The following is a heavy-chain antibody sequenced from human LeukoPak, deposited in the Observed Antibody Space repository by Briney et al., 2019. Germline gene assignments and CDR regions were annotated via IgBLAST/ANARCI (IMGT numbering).Heavy chain of an antibody. J-gene: IGHJ4*02. V-gene: IGHV1-2*02. D-gene: IGHD6-19*01. CDR3: ARDRSISSGWYADFDY. CDR2: INPNSGGT. CDR1: GYTFTSYG. Sequence: ASVKVSCKASGYTFTSYGISWVRQAPGQGLEWMGWINPNSGGTNYAQKFQGRVTMTRDTSISIAYMELSRLRSDDTAVYYCARDRSISSGWYADFDYWGQGTLVTVSS.